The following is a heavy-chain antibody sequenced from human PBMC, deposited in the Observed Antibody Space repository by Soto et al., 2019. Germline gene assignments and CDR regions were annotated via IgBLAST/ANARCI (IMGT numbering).Heavy chain of an antibody. CDR1: GGSISSYY. CDR3: ARGASKHDY. Sequence: SETLSHTCTVSGGSISSYYWSWIRQPPGKGLEWIGYIYYSGSTNYNPSLKSRVTISVDTSKNQFSLKLGSVTAADTAVYYCARGASKHDYWGQGTLVTVSS. J-gene: IGHJ4*02. CDR2: IYYSGST. V-gene: IGHV4-59*01.